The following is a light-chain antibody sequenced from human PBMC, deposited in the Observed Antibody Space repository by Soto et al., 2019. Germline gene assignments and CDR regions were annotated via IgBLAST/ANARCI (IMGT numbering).Light chain of an antibody. V-gene: IGLV2-8*01. Sequence: QSALTQPPSASGSPGKSVTISCTGTSTDVGDYKYVFWYQQHPGKAPKLLIYEVNKRPSGVPDRFSGSKSGNTASLTVSGLQAEDEADYYCSSLAGGTLVFGGGTKVTVL. CDR1: STDVGDYKY. CDR3: SSLAGGTLV. CDR2: EVN. J-gene: IGLJ2*01.